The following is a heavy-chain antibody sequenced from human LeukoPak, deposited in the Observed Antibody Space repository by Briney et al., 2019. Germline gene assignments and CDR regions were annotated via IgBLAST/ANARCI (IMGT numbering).Heavy chain of an antibody. Sequence: GGPLRLSCAASGFTVSSNYMSWVRQAPGKGLEWVSVIYSGGSTYYADSVKGRFTISRDNSKNTLYLQMNSLRAEDTAVYYCTRDLSYSSSWYTDYWGQGTLVTVSS. V-gene: IGHV3-66*02. CDR1: GFTVSSNY. D-gene: IGHD6-13*01. CDR2: IYSGGST. J-gene: IGHJ4*02. CDR3: TRDLSYSSSWYTDY.